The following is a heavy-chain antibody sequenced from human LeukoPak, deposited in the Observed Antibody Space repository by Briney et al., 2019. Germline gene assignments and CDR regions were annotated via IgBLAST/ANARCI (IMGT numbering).Heavy chain of an antibody. CDR3: ARDLKECGMDV. J-gene: IGHJ6*02. CDR1: GGSISSGGYS. D-gene: IGHD3-9*01. CDR2: IYHSGST. Sequence: SQTLSLTCAVSGGSISSGGYSWSWIRQPPGKGLEWIGYIYHSGSTYYNPSLKSRVTISVDRSKNQFSLKLSSVTAADTAVYYCARDLKECGMDVWGQGTTVTVSS. V-gene: IGHV4-30-2*01.